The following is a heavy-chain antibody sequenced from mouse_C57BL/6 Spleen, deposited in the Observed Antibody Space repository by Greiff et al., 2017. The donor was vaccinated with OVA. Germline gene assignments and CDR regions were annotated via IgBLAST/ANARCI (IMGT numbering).Heavy chain of an antibody. CDR3: ARSNYYGSTWYYFDY. V-gene: IGHV1-82*01. D-gene: IGHD1-1*01. CDR1: GYAFSSSW. J-gene: IGHJ2*01. CDR2: IYPGDGDT. Sequence: VMLVESGPELVKPGASVKISCKASGYAFSSSWMNWVKQRPGKGLEWIGRIYPGDGDTNYNGKFKGKATLTADKSSSTAYMQLSSLTSEDSAVYFCARSNYYGSTWYYFDYWGQGTTLTVSS.